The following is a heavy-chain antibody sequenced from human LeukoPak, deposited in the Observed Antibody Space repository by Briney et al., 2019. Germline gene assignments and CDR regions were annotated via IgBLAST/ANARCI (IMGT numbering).Heavy chain of an antibody. Sequence: SVKVSCKASGGTFSSYTISWVRQAPGQGLEWMGRIIPILGIANYAQKFQGRVTITADKSTSTAYMELSSLRSEDTAVYYCARGSPLNCSGTSCSDAFDIWGQGTMVTVSS. CDR2: IIPILGIA. CDR1: GGTFSSYT. J-gene: IGHJ3*02. V-gene: IGHV1-69*02. D-gene: IGHD2-2*01. CDR3: ARGSPLNCSGTSCSDAFDI.